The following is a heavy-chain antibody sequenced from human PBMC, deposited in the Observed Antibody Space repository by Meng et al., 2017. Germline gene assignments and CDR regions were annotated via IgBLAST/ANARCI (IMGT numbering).Heavy chain of an antibody. J-gene: IGHJ4*02. CDR2: IWYDGSNK. Sequence: GGSLRLSCAASGFTFSSYGMHWVRQAPGKGLEWVAVIWYDGSNKYYADPVKGRFTISRDNSKNTLYLQMNSLRAEDTAVYYCARAEPGFCSGGSCYPRDEPGWVYWGQGTLVTVSS. V-gene: IGHV3-33*01. CDR1: GFTFSSYG. D-gene: IGHD2-15*01. CDR3: ARAEPGFCSGGSCYPRDEPGWVY.